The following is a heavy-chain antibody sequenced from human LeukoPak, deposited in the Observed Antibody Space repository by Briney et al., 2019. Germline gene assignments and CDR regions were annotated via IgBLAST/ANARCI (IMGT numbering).Heavy chain of an antibody. CDR1: GGSFSGYY. D-gene: IGHD1-26*01. V-gene: IGHV4-34*01. J-gene: IGHJ6*03. CDR3: ARGISGSYYLHYYYYMDV. CDR2: INHSGST. Sequence: PSETLSLTCAVYGGSFSGYYWGWIRQPPGKGLEWIGEINHSGSTNYNPSLKSRVTISVDTSKNQFSLKLSSVTAADTAVYYCARGISGSYYLHYYYYMDVWGKGTTVTVSS.